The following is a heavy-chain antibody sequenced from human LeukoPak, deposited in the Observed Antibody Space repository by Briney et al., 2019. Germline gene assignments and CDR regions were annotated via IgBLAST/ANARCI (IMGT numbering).Heavy chain of an antibody. CDR1: GYTFTTYG. CDR3: ARDHLDIVPTIYSY. J-gene: IGHJ4*02. D-gene: IGHD5-12*01. CDR2: ISTYNGNT. V-gene: IGHV1-18*01. Sequence: ASVKVSCRASGYTFTTYGITWVRQAPGQGLEWLGWISTYNGNTNYAQKFQGRVTLTTDTSASIAYLELRSLRSDDTALYYCARDHLDIVPTIYSYWGQGTLVTVSS.